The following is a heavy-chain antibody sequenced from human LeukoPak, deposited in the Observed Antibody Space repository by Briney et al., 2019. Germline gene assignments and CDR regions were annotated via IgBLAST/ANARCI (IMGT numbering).Heavy chain of an antibody. J-gene: IGHJ4*02. D-gene: IGHD3-22*01. V-gene: IGHV3-23*01. CDR2: ISDSGGRT. Sequence: GGSLRLSCAVSGITLSNYGMSWVRQAPGKGLEWVAGISDSGGRTNHADSVKGRFTISRDNPKNTLYLQMNSLRAEDTAVYFCAKRGVVIRVILVGFHKEAYYFDSWGQGAQVTVSS. CDR3: AKRGVVIRVILVGFHKEAYYFDS. CDR1: GITLSNYG.